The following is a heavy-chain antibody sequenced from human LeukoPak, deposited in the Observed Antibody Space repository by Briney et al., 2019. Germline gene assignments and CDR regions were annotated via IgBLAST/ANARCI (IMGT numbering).Heavy chain of an antibody. D-gene: IGHD3-10*01. J-gene: IGHJ6*02. CDR3: ASLWFGELLYLPYGMDV. Sequence: GGSLRLSCAASAFTFSTYAMSWVRQAPGKGLEWVSVIYSGGSTYYADSVEGRFTISRDNSKNTLYLQMNSLRAEDTAVYYCASLWFGELLYLPYGMDVWGQGTTVTVSS. CDR1: AFTFSTYA. V-gene: IGHV3-53*01. CDR2: IYSGGST.